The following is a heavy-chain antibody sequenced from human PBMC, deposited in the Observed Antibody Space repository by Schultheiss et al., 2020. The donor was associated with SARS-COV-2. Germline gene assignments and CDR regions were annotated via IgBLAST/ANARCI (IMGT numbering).Heavy chain of an antibody. D-gene: IGHD5-24*01. CDR1: GGSISSGSYY. J-gene: IGHJ4*02. Sequence: SQTLSLTCTVSGGSISSGSYYWSWIRQPAGKGLEWIGRIYTSGSTNYNPSLKSRVTISVDKSKNQFSLKLSSVTAADTAVYYCARAATIEGFDYWGQGTLVTVSS. CDR3: ARAATIEGFDY. CDR2: IYTSGST. V-gene: IGHV4-61*02.